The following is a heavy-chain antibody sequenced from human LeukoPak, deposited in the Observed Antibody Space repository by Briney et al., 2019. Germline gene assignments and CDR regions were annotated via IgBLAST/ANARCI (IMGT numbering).Heavy chain of an antibody. CDR3: ARERVPDYYGSGTWRATHY. V-gene: IGHV3-23*01. D-gene: IGHD3-10*01. CDR2: ISGSGGST. J-gene: IGHJ4*02. CDR1: GFTFSSYG. Sequence: GGSLRLSCAASGFTFSSYGMSWVRQAPGKGLEWVSAISGSGGSTYYADSVKGRFTISRDNAKNSLYLQMNSLRAEDTAVYYCARERVPDYYGSGTWRATHYWGQGTLVTVSS.